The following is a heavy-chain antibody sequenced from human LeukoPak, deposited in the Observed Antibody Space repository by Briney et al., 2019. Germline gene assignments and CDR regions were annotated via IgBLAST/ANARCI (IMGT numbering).Heavy chain of an antibody. D-gene: IGHD1/OR15-1a*01. CDR1: GYSFTTYW. J-gene: IGHJ4*02. CDR2: IFPGDSDT. CDR3: ATSESQTRFDY. V-gene: IGHV5-51*01. Sequence: PGESLKISCKGSGYSFTTYWIGWVRQMPGKGLEWIGIIFPGDSDTTYSPSLQGQVTISADKSINTAYLQWSSLRAPDTAMYYCATSESQTRFDYWGQGTPVTVSS.